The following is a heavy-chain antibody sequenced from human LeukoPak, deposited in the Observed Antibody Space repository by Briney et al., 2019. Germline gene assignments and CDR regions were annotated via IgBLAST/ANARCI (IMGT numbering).Heavy chain of an antibody. V-gene: IGHV4-39*01. J-gene: IGHJ6*03. CDR3: AKIDIGGDSGSYPYYYYYMDV. CDR1: GGSISSSSYY. CDR2: IYYSGST. Sequence: PSETLSPTCTVSGGSISSSSYYWGWIRQPPGKGLEWIGSIYYSGSTYYNPSLKSRVTISVDTSKNQFSLKLSSVTAADTAVYYCAKIDIGGDSGSYPYYYYYMDVWGKGTTVTVSS. D-gene: IGHD1-26*01.